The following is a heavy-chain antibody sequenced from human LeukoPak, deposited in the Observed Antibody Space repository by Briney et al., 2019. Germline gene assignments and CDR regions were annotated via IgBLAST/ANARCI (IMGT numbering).Heavy chain of an antibody. D-gene: IGHD3-10*01. J-gene: IGHJ6*02. Sequence: SVKVSCKASGGTFSSYAISWVRQAPGQGLEWMGRIIPILGIANYAQKFQGRVTITADKSTSTAYMELSSLRSEDTAVYYCARESLVSGSPNYYYGMDVWGQGTTVTVSS. CDR2: IIPILGIA. V-gene: IGHV1-69*04. CDR3: ARESLVSGSPNYYYGMDV. CDR1: GGTFSSYA.